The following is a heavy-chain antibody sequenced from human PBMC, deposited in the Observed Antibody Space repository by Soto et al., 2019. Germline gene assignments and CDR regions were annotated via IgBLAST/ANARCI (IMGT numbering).Heavy chain of an antibody. J-gene: IGHJ6*02. Sequence: PSQTLSLTCAISGDSVSSNSAAWNWIRQSPSRGLEWLGRTYYRSKWYNDYAVSVKSRITINPDTSKNQFSLQLNSVTPEDTAVYYCARLFIVVVPAANLGPYGGYYYGMDVWGQGTTVTVSS. V-gene: IGHV6-1*01. D-gene: IGHD2-2*01. CDR1: GDSVSSNSAA. CDR3: ARLFIVVVPAANLGPYGGYYYGMDV. CDR2: TYYRSKWYN.